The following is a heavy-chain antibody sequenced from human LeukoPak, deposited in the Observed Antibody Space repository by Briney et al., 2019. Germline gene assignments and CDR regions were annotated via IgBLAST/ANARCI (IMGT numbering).Heavy chain of an antibody. V-gene: IGHV3-30-3*01. J-gene: IGHJ4*02. D-gene: IGHD2-15*01. Sequence: GGSLRLSCAASGFTFSSYWMLWVRQAPGKGLEWVAVISYDGSNKYYADSVKGRFTISRDNSKNTLYLQMNSLRAEDTAVHYCATSSAPTVAAPDYWGQGTLVTVSS. CDR1: GFTFSSYW. CDR3: ATSSAPTVAAPDY. CDR2: ISYDGSNK.